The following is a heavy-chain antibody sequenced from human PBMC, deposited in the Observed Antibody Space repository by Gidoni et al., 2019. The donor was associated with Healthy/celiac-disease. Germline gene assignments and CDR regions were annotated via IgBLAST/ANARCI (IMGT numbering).Heavy chain of an antibody. CDR2: ISWDGGST. CDR1: GFTFDDYT. D-gene: IGHD2-2*01. CDR3: AKANIPALISAPFYYYYYGMDV. V-gene: IGHV3-43*01. Sequence: EVQLVESGGVVVQPGGSLRLSCAAPGFTFDDYTMHWVRQAPGKGLEWVSLISWDGGSTYYADSVKGRFTISRDNSKNSLYLQMNSLRTEDTALYYCAKANIPALISAPFYYYYYGMDVWGQGTTVTVSS. J-gene: IGHJ6*02.